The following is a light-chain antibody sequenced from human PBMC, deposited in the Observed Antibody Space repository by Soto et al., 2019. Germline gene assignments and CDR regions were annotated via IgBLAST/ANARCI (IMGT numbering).Light chain of an antibody. CDR3: MLHYAADCI. Sequence: VVTQEPSLTVSPGGTVSLTCASTTGVVTIGSFSNWLQQKPGQAPKSLIYSTINKYSWTPARFSGSLLGDKAALTLSDVKTEDEAEYYCMLHYAADCIFGGGTQL. V-gene: IGLV7-43*01. CDR1: TGVVTIGSF. CDR2: STI. J-gene: IGLJ2*01.